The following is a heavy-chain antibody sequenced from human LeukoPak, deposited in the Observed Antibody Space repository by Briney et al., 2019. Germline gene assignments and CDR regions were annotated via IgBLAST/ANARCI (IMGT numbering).Heavy chain of an antibody. CDR1: GYTFTSYG. CDR2: ISAYNGNT. Sequence: ASVKVSCKASGYTFTSYGISWVRQAPGQGLERMGWISAYNGNTNYAQKLQGRVTMTTDTSTSTAYMELRSLRSDDTAVYYCARGKARRSGTSAYYFDYWGQGTLVTVSS. J-gene: IGHJ4*02. CDR3: ARGKARRSGTSAYYFDY. D-gene: IGHD1-26*01. V-gene: IGHV1-18*01.